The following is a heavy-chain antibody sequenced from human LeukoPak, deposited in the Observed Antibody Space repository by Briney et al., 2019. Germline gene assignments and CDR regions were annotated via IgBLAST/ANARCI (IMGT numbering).Heavy chain of an antibody. J-gene: IGHJ6*02. Sequence: PGGSLRLSCAASGFTFSSYAMSWVRQAPGKGLEWVSAISGSGGSTYYADSVKGRFTISRDNAKNTLYLQMNSLRAEDTAVYYCATKGPAIAVADDYYGMDVWGQGTTVTVSS. CDR3: ATKGPAIAVADDYYGMDV. D-gene: IGHD6-19*01. V-gene: IGHV3-23*01. CDR2: ISGSGGST. CDR1: GFTFSSYA.